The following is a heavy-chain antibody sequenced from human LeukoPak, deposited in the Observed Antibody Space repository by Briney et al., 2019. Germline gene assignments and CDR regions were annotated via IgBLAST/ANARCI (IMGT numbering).Heavy chain of an antibody. V-gene: IGHV1-18*01. CDR3: ASGVIFGVVTDYYMDV. Sequence: ASVKVSCKASGYTFTSYGISWVRQAPGQGLEWMGWINTYNGNTKYAQKLQGRVTMTTDTSTSTAYMELRRLRSDDTAVYYCASGVIFGVVTDYYMDVWGKGTTAIVSS. J-gene: IGHJ6*03. D-gene: IGHD3-3*01. CDR1: GYTFTSYG. CDR2: INTYNGNT.